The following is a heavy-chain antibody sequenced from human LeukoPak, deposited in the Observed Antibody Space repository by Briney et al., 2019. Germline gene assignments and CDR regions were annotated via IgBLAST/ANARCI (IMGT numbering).Heavy chain of an antibody. Sequence: GASVKVSCKASGGTFSSYAISWVRQAPGQGLEWMGGIIPIFGTANYAQKFQGRVTITADESTSTAYMKLSSLRSEDTAVYYCAREGAMATILFDYWGQGTLVTVSS. CDR2: IIPIFGTA. V-gene: IGHV1-69*13. D-gene: IGHD5-24*01. CDR3: AREGAMATILFDY. CDR1: GGTFSSYA. J-gene: IGHJ4*02.